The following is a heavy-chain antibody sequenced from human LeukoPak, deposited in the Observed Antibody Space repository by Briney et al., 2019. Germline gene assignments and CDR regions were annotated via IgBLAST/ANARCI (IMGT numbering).Heavy chain of an antibody. CDR1: GGTFSSYT. CDR3: ARAYGEYCGGDCYSDYYFDY. J-gene: IGHJ4*02. Sequence: SVTVSCKASGGTFSSYTISWVRQAPGQGVEWMGRIIPILGIANYAQRFQGRVTITADKSTSTAYMELSSLRSEDTAVYYCARAYGEYCGGDCYSDYYFDYWGQGTLVTVSS. V-gene: IGHV1-69*02. CDR2: IIPILGIA. D-gene: IGHD2-21*02.